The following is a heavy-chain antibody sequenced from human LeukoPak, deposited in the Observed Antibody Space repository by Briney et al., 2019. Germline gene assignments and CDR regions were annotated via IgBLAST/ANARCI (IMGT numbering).Heavy chain of an antibody. CDR2: INPNSGGT. Sequence: ASVKVSCKASGYTFTGYYMHWVRQAPGQGLEWMGRINPNSGGTNHAQKFQGRVTMTTDTSTRTAFMELSRLRSDDTALYHCARDFNDVGDVASAGAHWGQGTVVTVSS. CDR1: GYTFTGYY. D-gene: IGHD2-15*01. V-gene: IGHV1-2*06. J-gene: IGHJ4*02. CDR3: ARDFNDVGDVASAGAH.